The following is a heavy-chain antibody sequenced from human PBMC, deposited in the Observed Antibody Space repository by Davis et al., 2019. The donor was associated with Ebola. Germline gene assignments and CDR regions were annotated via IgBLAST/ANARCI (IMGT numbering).Heavy chain of an antibody. CDR1: GYTFTNYD. D-gene: IGHD3-9*01. CDR3: ARGGYFDWLLYQVDDAFDI. J-gene: IGHJ3*02. Sequence: ASVKVSCKASGYTFTNYDINWVRQAPGQGLEWMGWISAYNGNTNYAQKLQGRVTMTRDTSISTAYMELSRLRSDDTAVYYCARGGYFDWLLYQVDDAFDIWGQGTMVTVSS. V-gene: IGHV1-18*04. CDR2: ISAYNGNT.